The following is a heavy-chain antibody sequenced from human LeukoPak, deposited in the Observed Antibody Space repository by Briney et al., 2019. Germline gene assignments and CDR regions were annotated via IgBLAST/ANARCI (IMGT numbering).Heavy chain of an antibody. CDR1: GFTSSSYG. D-gene: IGHD6-13*01. CDR3: AKDRRAAAYYFDY. V-gene: IGHV3-30*18. CDR2: ISYDGSNK. J-gene: IGHJ4*02. Sequence: GGSLRLSCAASGFTSSSYGMHWVRQAPGKGLEWVAVISYDGSNKYYADSVKGRFTISRDNSKNTLYLQMNSLRAEDTAVYYCAKDRRAAAYYFDYWGQGTLVTVSS.